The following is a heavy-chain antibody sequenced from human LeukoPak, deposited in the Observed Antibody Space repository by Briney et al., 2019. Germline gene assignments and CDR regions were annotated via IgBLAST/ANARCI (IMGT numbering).Heavy chain of an antibody. CDR2: INGDGSST. V-gene: IGHV3-74*01. D-gene: IGHD2-2*01. J-gene: IGHJ3*02. CDR1: GFTFSSYW. Sequence: GGSLRLSCAASGFTFSSYWMHWVRQAPGKGLVWVSRINGDGSSTTYADAVKGRFTISRDNAKNTLYLQMSSLRAEDTAVYYCIRRGLVPAFDIWGQGTMVTVAS. CDR3: IRRGLVPAFDI.